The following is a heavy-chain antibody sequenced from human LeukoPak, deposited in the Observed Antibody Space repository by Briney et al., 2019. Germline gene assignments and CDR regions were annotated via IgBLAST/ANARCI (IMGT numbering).Heavy chain of an antibody. CDR1: GLTINTHW. CDR3: ARDLLRRADY. D-gene: IGHD2-21*01. Sequence: GGSLRLSCAGSGLTINTHWMSWVRQAPGKGLEWVAHIKEDGSEKYYVDSVKGRFTISRDNARNSLYLQMNDLRAEDTAVYYCARDLLRRADYWGQGTLVTVSS. V-gene: IGHV3-7*01. J-gene: IGHJ4*02. CDR2: IKEDGSEK.